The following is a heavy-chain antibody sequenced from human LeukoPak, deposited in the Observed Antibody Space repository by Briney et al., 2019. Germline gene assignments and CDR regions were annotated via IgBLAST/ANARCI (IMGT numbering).Heavy chain of an antibody. V-gene: IGHV3-23*01. CDR2: ISGGGGST. CDR1: GFTFSSYA. CDR3: AKAKDYYDSSGFDARTPLDY. D-gene: IGHD3-22*01. J-gene: IGHJ4*02. Sequence: GGSLRLSCAASGFTFSSYAMSWVRQAPGKGLEWVSAISGGGGSTYYADSVKGRFTISRDNSKNTLYLQMNSLRAEDTAVYYCAKAKDYYDSSGFDARTPLDYWGQGTLVTVSS.